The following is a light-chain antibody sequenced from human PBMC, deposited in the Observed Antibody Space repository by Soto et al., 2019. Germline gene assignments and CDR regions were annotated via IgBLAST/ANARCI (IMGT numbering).Light chain of an antibody. V-gene: IGKV3-15*01. CDR3: QQYSNWPLIT. Sequence: DIVMTQSPGTLSVSPGEGATLSCRASQSVTTNLAWYQQKPGQAPRLLIYGASIRATGIPARFSGSGSGTEFTLTIRSLQSEDFAVYHCQQYSNWPLITFGQGTRLEI. J-gene: IGKJ5*01. CDR1: QSVTTN. CDR2: GAS.